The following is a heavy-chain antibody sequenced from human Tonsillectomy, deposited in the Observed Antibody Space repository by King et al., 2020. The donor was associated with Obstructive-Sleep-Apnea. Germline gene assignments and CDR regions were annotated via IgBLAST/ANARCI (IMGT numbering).Heavy chain of an antibody. CDR1: GYSFTSYW. D-gene: IGHD3-16*01. CDR3: AGQETFGGVIDY. Sequence: QLVQSGSEVKKPVESLKISCKGSGYSFTSYWIAWVRQMSGKGLEWMGIIYPGDSDSRYSPPVQGQVTISADKSISTAYLQWRSLQASDTAMYYCAGQETFGGVIDYWGQGTLVTVSS. V-gene: IGHV5-51*01. J-gene: IGHJ4*02. CDR2: IYPGDSDS.